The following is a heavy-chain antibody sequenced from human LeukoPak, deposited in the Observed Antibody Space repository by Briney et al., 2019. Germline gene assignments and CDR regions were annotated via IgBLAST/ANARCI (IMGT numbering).Heavy chain of an antibody. D-gene: IGHD1-26*01. CDR2: IWYDGSNK. CDR1: GFTFSSYG. V-gene: IGHV3-33*06. Sequence: PGGSLRLSCAASGFTFSSYGMHWVRQAPGKGLEWVAVIWYDGSNKDYADSVKGRFTISRDNSRNTLYLQMNSLGAEDTAVYYCAKVGSLGATFFAFGIWGQGTVVSVSS. J-gene: IGHJ3*02. CDR3: AKVGSLGATFFAFGI.